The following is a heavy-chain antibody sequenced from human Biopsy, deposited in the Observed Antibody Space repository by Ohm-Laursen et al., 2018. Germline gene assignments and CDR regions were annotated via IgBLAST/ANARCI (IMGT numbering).Heavy chain of an antibody. V-gene: IGHV4-61*01. CDR2: IYYSGST. Sequence: SDTLSLNWTVSGGSVSSGSYYWSWIRQPPGKGLEWIGYIYYSGSTNYNPSLKSRVTISVDTSRNQFSLKLSSVTAADTAVYYCAGRPWPNAFDIWGQGTMVTVSS. J-gene: IGHJ3*02. D-gene: IGHD5-12*01. CDR1: GGSVSSGSYY. CDR3: AGRPWPNAFDI.